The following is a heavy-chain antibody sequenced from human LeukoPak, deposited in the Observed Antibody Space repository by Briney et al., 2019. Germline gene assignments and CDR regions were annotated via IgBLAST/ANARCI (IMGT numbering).Heavy chain of an antibody. CDR2: ISAYNGNT. J-gene: IGHJ4*02. CDR1: GYTFTSYG. Sequence: ASVKVSCKASGYTFTSYGISWVRQAPGQGLEWMGWISAYNGNTNYAQKLQGRVTMTTDTSTSTAYMELRSLRSDDTAVYCCARDVTSDYYDSRMIDYWGQGTLVTVSS. D-gene: IGHD3-22*01. CDR3: ARDVTSDYYDSRMIDY. V-gene: IGHV1-18*01.